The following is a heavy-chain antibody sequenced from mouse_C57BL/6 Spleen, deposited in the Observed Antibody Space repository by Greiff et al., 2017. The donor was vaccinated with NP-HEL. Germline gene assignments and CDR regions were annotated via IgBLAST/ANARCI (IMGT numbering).Heavy chain of an antibody. CDR3: ARGGQIYYDYDGGFAY. D-gene: IGHD2-4*01. J-gene: IGHJ3*01. Sequence: QVQLQQSGAELVKPGASVKLSCKASGYTFTSYWMHWVKQRPGQGLEWIGMIHPNSGSTNYNEKFKSKATLTVDKSSSTAYMQLSSLTSEDSAVYYCARGGQIYYDYDGGFAYWGQGTLVTVSA. CDR1: GYTFTSYW. CDR2: IHPNSGST. V-gene: IGHV1-64*01.